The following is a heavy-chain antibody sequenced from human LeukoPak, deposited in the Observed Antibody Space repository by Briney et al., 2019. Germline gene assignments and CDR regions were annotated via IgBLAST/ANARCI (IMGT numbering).Heavy chain of an antibody. V-gene: IGHV3-30*19. Sequence: GGSLRLSCAASGFTFSSYGMHWVRQAPGKGLEWVAVISYDGSNKYYADSVKGRFTISRDNSKNTLYLQMNSLRAEDTAVYYCARDHAYARIAAAGLGYFDYWGQGTLVTVSS. CDR3: ARDHAYARIAAAGLGYFDY. CDR2: ISYDGSNK. J-gene: IGHJ4*02. CDR1: GFTFSSYG. D-gene: IGHD6-13*01.